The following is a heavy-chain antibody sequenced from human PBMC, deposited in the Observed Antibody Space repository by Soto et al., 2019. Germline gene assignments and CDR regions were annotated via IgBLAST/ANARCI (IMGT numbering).Heavy chain of an antibody. CDR3: ASYGSGSDPRFDP. CDR1: GGSISSYY. CDR2: IYYSGST. J-gene: IGHJ5*02. D-gene: IGHD3-10*01. Sequence: QVQLQESGPGLVKPSETLSLTCTVSGGSISSYYWSWIRQPPGKGLEWIGYIYYSGSTNYNPALKSRVTISVDTSKNPFSLKPSSVTAADTAVYYCASYGSGSDPRFDPWGQGTLVTVSS. V-gene: IGHV4-59*01.